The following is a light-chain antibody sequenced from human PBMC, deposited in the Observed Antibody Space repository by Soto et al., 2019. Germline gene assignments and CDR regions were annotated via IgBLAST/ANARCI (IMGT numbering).Light chain of an antibody. Sequence: EIVLTQFPATLSLSPGGRATLSCRASQSVSSYLAWYQQKPGQAPRLLIYDISNRATGIPARFIGSGSGTDFTLTISSLEPEDSAVYYCQQRNAWPRNTFGQGTKLEI. CDR2: DIS. CDR1: QSVSSY. V-gene: IGKV3-11*01. J-gene: IGKJ2*01. CDR3: QQRNAWPRNT.